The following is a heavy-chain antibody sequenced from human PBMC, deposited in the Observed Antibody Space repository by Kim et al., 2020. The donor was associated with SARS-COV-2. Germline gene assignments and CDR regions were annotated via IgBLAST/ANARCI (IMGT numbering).Heavy chain of an antibody. J-gene: IGHJ6*02. Sequence: GGSLRLSCAASGFTFSSYEMNWVRQAPGKGLEWVSYISSSGSTIYYADSVKGRFTISRDNAKNSLYLQMNSLRAEDTAVYYCARDIVVVPAAMPGYYYYYYGMDVWGQGTTVTVSS. CDR2: ISSSGSTI. CDR3: ARDIVVVPAAMPGYYYYYYGMDV. V-gene: IGHV3-48*03. D-gene: IGHD2-2*01. CDR1: GFTFSSYE.